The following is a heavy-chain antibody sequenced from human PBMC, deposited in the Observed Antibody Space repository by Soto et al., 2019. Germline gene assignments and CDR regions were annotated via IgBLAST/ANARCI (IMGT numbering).Heavy chain of an antibody. D-gene: IGHD5-12*01. J-gene: IGHJ4*02. V-gene: IGHV4-34*01. CDR3: ARGRRYSGYDYGYFDY. Sequence: SETLSHTCAVYGGSFSGYYWSWIRQPPGKGLEWIGEINHSGSTNYNPSLKSRVTISVDTSKNQFSLKLSSVTAADTAVYYCARGRRYSGYDYGYFDYWGQGTLVTVSS. CDR2: INHSGST. CDR1: GGSFSGYY.